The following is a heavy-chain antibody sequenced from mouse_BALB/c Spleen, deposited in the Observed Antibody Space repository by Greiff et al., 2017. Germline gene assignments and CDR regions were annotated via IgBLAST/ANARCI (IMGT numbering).Heavy chain of an antibody. CDR2: IWSGGST. CDR1: GFSLTSYG. CDR3: ARNSYGNYPYWYFDV. J-gene: IGHJ1*01. V-gene: IGHV2-2*02. D-gene: IGHD2-1*01. Sequence: VHLVESGPGLVQPSQSLSITCTVSGFSLTSYGVHWVRQSPGKGLEWLVVIWSGGSTDYNAAFISRLSISKDNSKSQVFFKMNSLQANDTAIYYCARNSYGNYPYWYFDVWGAGTTVTVSS.